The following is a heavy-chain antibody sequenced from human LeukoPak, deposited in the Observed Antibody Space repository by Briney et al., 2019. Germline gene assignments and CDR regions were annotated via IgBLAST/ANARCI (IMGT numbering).Heavy chain of an antibody. Sequence: ASVKVSCKASGYAFTSYGISWVRQAPGQGLEWMGWISAHNGNTNYAQKLQGRVTMTTDTSTSTAYMELRSLRSDDTAVYYCARDQSAYYDFWSGYYSAFDIWGQGTMVTVSS. CDR3: ARDQSAYYDFWSGYYSAFDI. CDR1: GYAFTSYG. D-gene: IGHD3-3*01. J-gene: IGHJ3*02. CDR2: ISAHNGNT. V-gene: IGHV1-18*01.